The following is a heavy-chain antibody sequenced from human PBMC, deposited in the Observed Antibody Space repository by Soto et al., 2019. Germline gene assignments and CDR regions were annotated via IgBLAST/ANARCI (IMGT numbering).Heavy chain of an antibody. Sequence: LTCTVSGGSFSPNYWSWVRQAPGKGLEWVAVISYDGSNKYYADSVKGRFTISRDNSKNTLYLQMNNLRAEDTAVYYCARRGSGSYYDYWGQGTLVTVSS. V-gene: IGHV3-30-3*01. CDR2: ISYDGSNK. J-gene: IGHJ4*02. CDR3: ARRGSGSYYDY. CDR1: GGSFSPNY. D-gene: IGHD1-26*01.